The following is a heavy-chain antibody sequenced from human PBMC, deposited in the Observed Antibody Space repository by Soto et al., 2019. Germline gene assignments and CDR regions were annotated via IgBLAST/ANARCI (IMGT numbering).Heavy chain of an antibody. D-gene: IGHD3-9*01. CDR2: IYYTGRT. Sequence: LSLTCTVSGVSVISGDYYWSWIRQPPGKGLEWIGYIYYTGRTYYNPSLKSRVIISVDTSKNQFSLKLSSVTAAEKAVYYCARAHYDILTGYPTHAFDIWGQGTMVTVSS. CDR1: GVSVISGDYY. V-gene: IGHV4-30-4*01. CDR3: ARAHYDILTGYPTHAFDI. J-gene: IGHJ3*02.